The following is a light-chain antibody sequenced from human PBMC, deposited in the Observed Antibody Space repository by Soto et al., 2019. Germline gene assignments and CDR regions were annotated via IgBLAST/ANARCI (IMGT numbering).Light chain of an antibody. Sequence: QSALTQPASVSGFPGQSITMSCAGASSDVGSYNLVSWYQQYPGKAPKLIIYEGNKRPSGVSNRFSGSGSGNTASLTISGLQAEDAADYYCCSYTGSSTSFGGGTKLTVL. V-gene: IGLV2-23*01. CDR3: CSYTGSSTS. CDR1: SSDVGSYNL. J-gene: IGLJ3*02. CDR2: EGN.